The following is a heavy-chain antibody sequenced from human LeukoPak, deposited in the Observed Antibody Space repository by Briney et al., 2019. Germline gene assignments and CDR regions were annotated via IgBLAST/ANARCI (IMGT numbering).Heavy chain of an antibody. D-gene: IGHD6-13*01. CDR1: GGSISSSSYY. CDR2: IYYSGST. J-gene: IGHJ4*02. CDR3: ARGLRVYSSSWYDY. Sequence: SETLSLTCTVSGGSISSSSYYWGWIRQPPGKGLEWIGSIYYSGSTYYNPSLKSRVTISVDTSKNQFSLKLSSVTAADTAVYYCARGLRVYSSSWYDYWGQGTLVTVSS. V-gene: IGHV4-39*07.